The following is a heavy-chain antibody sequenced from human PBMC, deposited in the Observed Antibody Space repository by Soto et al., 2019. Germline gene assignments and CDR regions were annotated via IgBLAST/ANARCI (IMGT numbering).Heavy chain of an antibody. Sequence: GGSLRLSCAASGFTFSDYYMSWIRQAPGKGLEWVSYISSSSSYTNYADSVKGRFTISRDNAKNSLYLQMNSLRAEDTAVYYCARDLKFGELLSGVHFDYWGQGTLVTVSS. CDR2: ISSSSSYT. CDR3: ARDLKFGELLSGVHFDY. V-gene: IGHV3-11*06. CDR1: GFTFSDYY. D-gene: IGHD3-10*01. J-gene: IGHJ4*02.